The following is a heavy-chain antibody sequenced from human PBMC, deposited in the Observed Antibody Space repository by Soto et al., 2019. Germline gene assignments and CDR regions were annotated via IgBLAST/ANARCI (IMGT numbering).Heavy chain of an antibody. J-gene: IGHJ6*02. D-gene: IGHD2-2*01. CDR1: GFTFSIYA. CDR3: ARAPRLVPAAYYYGMDV. CDR2: ISYDGSNK. V-gene: IGHV3-30-3*01. Sequence: QVQLVESGGGVVQPGRSLRLSCAASGFTFSIYAMHWVRQAPGKVLDWVAVISYDGSNKYYADSVKGRFTISRDHSKNTLYLQMNSLRAEDTAVYYCARAPRLVPAAYYYGMDVWGQGTTVTVAS.